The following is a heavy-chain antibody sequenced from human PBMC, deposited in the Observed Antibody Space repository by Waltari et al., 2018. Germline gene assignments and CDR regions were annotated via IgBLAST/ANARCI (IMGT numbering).Heavy chain of an antibody. CDR2: INLLGDT. Sequence: EVQLVQSGAVAAQPGGSLRLSCADSGFTFGRFTMHWVRQSPGQGLEWASFINLLGDTNYADSVKGRFAISRDNSKSSVYLNIHDATFEDAGLYFCAKEADYPFPHFDHWGQGALVTVSS. CDR3: AKEADYPFPHFDH. D-gene: IGHD4-17*01. CDR1: GFTFGRFT. V-gene: IGHV3-43*01. J-gene: IGHJ4*02.